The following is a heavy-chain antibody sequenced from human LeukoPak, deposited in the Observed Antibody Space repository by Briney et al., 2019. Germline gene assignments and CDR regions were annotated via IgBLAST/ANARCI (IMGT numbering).Heavy chain of an antibody. V-gene: IGHV4-34*01. Sequence: SSETLSLTCAVYGGSFTDYYWSWIRQPPGKGREWIGEINHRGSANYNSSLKSRVTISVDRSKNQFSLKLSSVTAADTAVYFCARVPHSTSSIDYWGQGAPVTVSS. J-gene: IGHJ4*02. CDR3: ARVPHSTSSIDY. CDR2: INHRGSA. D-gene: IGHD6-6*01. CDR1: GGSFTDYY.